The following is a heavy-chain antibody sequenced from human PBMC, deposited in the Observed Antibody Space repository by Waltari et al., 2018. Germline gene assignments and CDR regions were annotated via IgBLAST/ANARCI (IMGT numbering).Heavy chain of an antibody. J-gene: IGHJ4*01. Sequence: EVQMVESGGGSMKPGDSLRLSCVASGFRLTPAWLTWVRQAPGKGGEVVGRITSQNDGATTDLAASVRGRFSISRDDSQSMVFLQMNSLRREDTAVYYCTTLDAPWGGWGHGTLVTVSS. V-gene: IGHV3-15*01. CDR1: GFRLTPAW. D-gene: IGHD7-27*01. CDR2: ITSQNDGATT. CDR3: TTLDAPWGG.